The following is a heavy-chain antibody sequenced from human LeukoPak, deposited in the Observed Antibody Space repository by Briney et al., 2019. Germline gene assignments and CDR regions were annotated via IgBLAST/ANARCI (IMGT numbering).Heavy chain of an antibody. CDR1: GGSISSYY. D-gene: IGHD6-13*01. CDR3: ARRAAAGGGVFDY. Sequence: SETLSLTCTVSGGSISSYYWSWIRQPPGKGLEWIGYIYYSGSTNYNPSLKSRVTISVDTSKNQFSLKLSSVTAADTAVCYCARRAAAGGGVFDYWGQGTLVTVSS. CDR2: IYYSGST. V-gene: IGHV4-59*08. J-gene: IGHJ4*02.